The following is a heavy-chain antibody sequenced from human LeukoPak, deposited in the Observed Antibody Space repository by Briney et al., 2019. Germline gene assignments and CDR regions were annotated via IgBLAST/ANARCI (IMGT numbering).Heavy chain of an antibody. J-gene: IGHJ4*02. Sequence: GRSLRLSCAASGFTFSSYAVHWVRQAPGKGLEWVAIISYDGNNKYYADSVKGRFTISRDNSKNTLYLQMNSLRAEDTAVYFCARAVRGYYFDYWGQGTLVTVSS. CDR3: ARAVRGYYFDY. V-gene: IGHV3-30*14. D-gene: IGHD3-22*01. CDR2: ISYDGNNK. CDR1: GFTFSSYA.